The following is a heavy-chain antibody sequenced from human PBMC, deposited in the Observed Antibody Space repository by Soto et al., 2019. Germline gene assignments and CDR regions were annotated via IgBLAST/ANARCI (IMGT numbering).Heavy chain of an antibody. CDR3: ARATGIAVSGTLYYYYGMDV. V-gene: IGHV4-39*01. J-gene: IGHJ6*02. CDR2: IYYSGST. CDR1: GGSISSSSYY. Sequence: SETLSLTCTVSGGSISSSSYYWGWIRQPPGKGLEWIGSIYYSGSTYYNPSLKSRVTISVDTSKNQFSLKLSSVTPADTAVYYCARATGIAVSGTLYYYYGMDVWGQATTVTVSS. D-gene: IGHD6-19*01.